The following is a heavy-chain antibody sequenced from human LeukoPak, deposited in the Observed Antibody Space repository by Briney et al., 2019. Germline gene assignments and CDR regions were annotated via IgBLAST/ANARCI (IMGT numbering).Heavy chain of an antibody. CDR3: ARGRGVTGTAIDY. J-gene: IGHJ4*02. V-gene: IGHV3-21*01. Sequence: GGSLRLSCAASGFTFSSYSMNWVRQAPGKGLEWVSSISSSSSYIYYADSVKGRFTISRDKAKNSLYLQMNSLRAEDTAVYYCARGRGVTGTAIDYWGQGTLVTVSS. D-gene: IGHD1-20*01. CDR2: ISSSSSYI. CDR1: GFTFSSYS.